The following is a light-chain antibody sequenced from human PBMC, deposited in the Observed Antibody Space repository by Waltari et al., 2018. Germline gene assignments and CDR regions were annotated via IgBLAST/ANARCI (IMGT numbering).Light chain of an antibody. V-gene: IGKV3-15*01. Sequence: EIVMTQSPATLSVSPGDRATLSCRASQSVRTNLAWFQQKPGQPPRLLISGASTRATGIPARFSGSGSGTEFTLTISSLQAEDVAVYYCQQYYSTPPTFGPGTQVDVK. CDR2: GAS. CDR1: QSVRTN. CDR3: QQYYSTPPT. J-gene: IGKJ3*01.